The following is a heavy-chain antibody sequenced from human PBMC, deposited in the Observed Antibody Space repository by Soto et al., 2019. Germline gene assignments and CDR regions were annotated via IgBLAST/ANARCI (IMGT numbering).Heavy chain of an antibody. CDR3: TTEVYYYDSSGYYFWAFDI. CDR1: GFTFSNAW. CDR2: IKSKTDGGTT. J-gene: IGHJ3*02. D-gene: IGHD3-22*01. V-gene: IGHV3-15*07. Sequence: EVQLVESGGGLVKPGGSLRLSCAASGFTFSNAWMNWVRQAPGKGLEWVGRIKSKTDGGTTDYAAPVKGRFTISRDDLKNTLYLQMNSLKTEDTAVYYCTTEVYYYDSSGYYFWAFDIWGQGTMVTVSS.